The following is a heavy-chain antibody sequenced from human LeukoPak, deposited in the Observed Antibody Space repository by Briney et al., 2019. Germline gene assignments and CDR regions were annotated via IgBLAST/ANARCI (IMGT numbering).Heavy chain of an antibody. V-gene: IGHV1-2*02. Sequence: GASVKVSCKASGYTFTSYAMNWVRQAPGQGLEWMGWINPYSGGTNYEQKFQGRVTMTRDTSISTAYMEVSRVRSDDTAMYYCARGSSTRVYYYYMDVWGKGTTVTVSS. CDR1: GYTFTSYA. CDR3: ARGSSTRVYYYYMDV. J-gene: IGHJ6*03. CDR2: INPYSGGT. D-gene: IGHD6-6*01.